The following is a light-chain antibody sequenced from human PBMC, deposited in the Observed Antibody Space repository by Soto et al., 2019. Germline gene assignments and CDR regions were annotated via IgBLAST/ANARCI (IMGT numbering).Light chain of an antibody. CDR2: EAS. J-gene: IGKJ2*01. Sequence: DIQISQSPSSLSASVGDRVTITCRASQDLSNSLAWYQQKPGRAPDLLVYEASTLQSGVPPRFIGGGSGTHFTLTISSLQPEDAATYYCQKYKSAPYTFGQGTKLEIK. CDR1: QDLSNS. V-gene: IGKV1-27*01. CDR3: QKYKSAPYT.